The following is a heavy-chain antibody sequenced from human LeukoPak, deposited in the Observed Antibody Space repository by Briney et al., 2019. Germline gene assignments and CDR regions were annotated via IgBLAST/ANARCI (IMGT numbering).Heavy chain of an antibody. CDR1: GGSISSDY. V-gene: IGHV4-4*07. CDR2: IYTSGST. Sequence: PSETLSLTCTVSGGSISSDYWSWIRQPPGKGLEWIGSIYTSGSTNYNPSLKSRVTMPVDTSKNQFSLKLSSVTAADTAVYYCASTNSDCSSTSCYGAYFDYWGQGTLVTVSS. J-gene: IGHJ4*02. CDR3: ASTNSDCSSTSCYGAYFDY. D-gene: IGHD2-2*01.